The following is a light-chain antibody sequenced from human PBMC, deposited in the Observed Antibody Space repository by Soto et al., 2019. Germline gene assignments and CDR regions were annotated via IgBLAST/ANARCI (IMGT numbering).Light chain of an antibody. CDR2: KAS. CDR3: QQYSTYPSRT. CDR1: QTISMW. Sequence: DIQMTQSPSTLSASVGDRVTITCRASQTISMWLAWYQQKPGGAPKILIYKASGLESGVPSRFSGSGSGTEFTLTISSLQPDDFATYCCQQYSTYPSRTFGGGTKVDIK. J-gene: IGKJ4*02. V-gene: IGKV1-5*03.